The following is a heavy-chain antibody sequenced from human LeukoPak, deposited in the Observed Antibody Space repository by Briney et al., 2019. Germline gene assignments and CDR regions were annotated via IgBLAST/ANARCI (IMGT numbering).Heavy chain of an antibody. CDR3: AKGDTTWELPHDY. Sequence: GGSLRLSCAASGFTFDDYGMSWVRQAPGKGLEWVSYVSSSSSTIYYADSVKGRFTISRDNAKNSLYLQMNSLRAEDTAVYYCAKGDTTWELPHDYWGQGTLVTVSS. CDR2: VSSSSSTI. D-gene: IGHD1-26*01. CDR1: GFTFDDYG. V-gene: IGHV3-48*01. J-gene: IGHJ4*02.